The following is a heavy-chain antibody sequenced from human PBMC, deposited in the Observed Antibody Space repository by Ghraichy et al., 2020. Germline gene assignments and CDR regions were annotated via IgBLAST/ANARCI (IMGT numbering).Heavy chain of an antibody. Sequence: ASVKVSCKVSGYTLTELSMHWVRQAPGKGLEWMGGFDPEDGETIYAQKFQGRVTMTEDTSTDTAYMELSSLRSEDTAVYYCATDLRYYYDSSGYYGDYFDYWGQGTLVTVSS. CDR1: GYTLTELS. D-gene: IGHD3-22*01. CDR2: FDPEDGET. CDR3: ATDLRYYYDSSGYYGDYFDY. J-gene: IGHJ4*02. V-gene: IGHV1-24*01.